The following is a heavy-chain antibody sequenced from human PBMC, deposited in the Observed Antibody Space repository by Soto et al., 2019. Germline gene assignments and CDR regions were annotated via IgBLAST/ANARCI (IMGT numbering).Heavy chain of an antibody. V-gene: IGHV3-23*01. CDR1: GFTFGNFV. J-gene: IGHJ6*02. CDR2: ITESGGDT. CDR3: TRASSDRNHMEV. Sequence: GGSLRLSCAASGFTFGNFVMRWVRQTPGKGLEWVSTITESGGDTYYTDFVKGRFTISRDNSKNTLYLQMTSLRAEDTALYYCTRASSDRNHMEVWGPGTTVTVSS.